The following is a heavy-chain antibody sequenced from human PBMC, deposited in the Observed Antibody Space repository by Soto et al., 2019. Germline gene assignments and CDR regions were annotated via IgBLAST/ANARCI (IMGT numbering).Heavy chain of an antibody. V-gene: IGHV5-10-1*01. Sequence: GESLKISCKGSGYSFAGYWITWVRQKPGKGLEWMGRIDPSDSQTYYSPSFRGHVTISVTKSITTVFLQRSSLRASDTAMYYCARQIYDSDTGPNFQYYFDSWGQGTPVTVSS. J-gene: IGHJ4*02. CDR2: IDPSDSQT. D-gene: IGHD3-22*01. CDR3: ARQIYDSDTGPNFQYYFDS. CDR1: GYSFAGYW.